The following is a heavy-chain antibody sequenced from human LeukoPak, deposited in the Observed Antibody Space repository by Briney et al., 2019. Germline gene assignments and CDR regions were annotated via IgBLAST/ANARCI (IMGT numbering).Heavy chain of an antibody. D-gene: IGHD3-16*02. CDR3: ARDIRYDYVWGSYRPSLDY. CDR1: GYTFTSYD. CDR2: MNPNSGNT. J-gene: IGHJ4*02. V-gene: IGHV1-8*01. Sequence: ASVKVSCKASGYTFTSYDINWVRQATGQGLEWMGWMNPNSGNTGYAQKFQGRVTMTRNTSISTAYMELSSLRSEDTAVYYCARDIRYDYVWGSYRPSLDYWGQGTLVTVSS.